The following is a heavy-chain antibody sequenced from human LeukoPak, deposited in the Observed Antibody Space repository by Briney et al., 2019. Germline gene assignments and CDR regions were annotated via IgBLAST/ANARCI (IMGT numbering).Heavy chain of an antibody. CDR2: ISYSGDT. Sequence: SETLSLTCTVSGGSISSYYWSWIRQPPGKGLEWIGYISYSGDTKYNPSLKSRLSMSVDTSKNQCSLMLTSVTAADTAVYYCARGSGWYPHWGQGTLVTVSS. CDR3: ARGSGWYPH. J-gene: IGHJ1*01. D-gene: IGHD6-19*01. CDR1: GGSISSYY. V-gene: IGHV4-59*01.